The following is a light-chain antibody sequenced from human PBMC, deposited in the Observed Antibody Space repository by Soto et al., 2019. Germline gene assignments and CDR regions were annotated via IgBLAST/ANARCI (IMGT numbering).Light chain of an antibody. CDR3: CSYGGFSTWV. CDR1: SSDFGGYNT. CDR2: EGS. Sequence: QSALTQPASVSGSPGQSITISCTGTSSDFGGYNTVSWYRQHPGKAPKLMIYEGSKRPSGVSNRFSSSKSGNTASLTISGLQAEDEAEYYCCSYGGFSTWVFGGGTKVTVL. V-gene: IGLV2-23*01. J-gene: IGLJ3*02.